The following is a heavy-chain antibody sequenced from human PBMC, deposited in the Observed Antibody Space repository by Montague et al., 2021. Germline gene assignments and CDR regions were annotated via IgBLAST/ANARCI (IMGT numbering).Heavy chain of an antibody. D-gene: IGHD6-13*01. Sequence: SETLSLTCTVSGASITSNIYYWGWTRQSPGKGLEWIGSIYYSGNSFYPPSLKSRITMAVYTSKNQFSLKLSSVTAADTAIYYCARVFSSWYVGWFDPWGQGTLVTVSS. V-gene: IGHV4-39*07. CDR3: ARVFSSWYVGWFDP. J-gene: IGHJ5*02. CDR1: GASITSNIYY. CDR2: IYYSGNS.